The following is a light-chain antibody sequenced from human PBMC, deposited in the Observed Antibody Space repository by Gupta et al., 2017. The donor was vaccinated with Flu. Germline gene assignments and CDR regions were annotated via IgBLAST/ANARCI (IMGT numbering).Light chain of an antibody. CDR3: QTWGTGIWV. Sequence: VKLTCTLSSGHSSYAIAWHQQQPEKGPRYLMKLSSDGSHSKGDGIPDRFSGSSSGAERYLTISSLQSEDEGDYYCQTWGTGIWVFGGGTKLTVL. V-gene: IGLV4-69*01. CDR2: LSSDGSH. CDR1: SGHSSYA. J-gene: IGLJ3*02.